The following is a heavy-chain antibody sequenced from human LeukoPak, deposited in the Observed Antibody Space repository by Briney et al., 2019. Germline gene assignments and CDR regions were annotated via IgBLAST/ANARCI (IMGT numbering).Heavy chain of an antibody. J-gene: IGHJ6*03. Sequence: GGSLRLSCAASGFTVSSNYMSWVRQAPGRGLEWVSVIYSGGSTYYADSVKGRFTISRDNSKNTLYLQMNSLRAEDTAVYYCARDMSYDSSGYYYMDVWGKGTTVTVSS. D-gene: IGHD3-22*01. CDR2: IYSGGST. CDR1: GFTVSSNY. V-gene: IGHV3-53*01. CDR3: ARDMSYDSSGYYYMDV.